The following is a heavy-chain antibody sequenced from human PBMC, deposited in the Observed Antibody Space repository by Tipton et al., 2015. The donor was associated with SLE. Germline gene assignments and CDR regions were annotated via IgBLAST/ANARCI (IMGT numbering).Heavy chain of an antibody. D-gene: IGHD1-1*01. CDR2: IKQDGSEK. J-gene: IGHJ4*02. CDR3: ARGGNGYYFDY. Sequence: SLRLSCAASGFTVSSNYMSWVRQAPGKGLEWVANIKQDGSEKYYVDSVKGRFTISRDNAKNSLYLQMNSLRAEDTAVYYCARGGNGYYFDYWGQGTLVTVSS. CDR1: GFTVSSNY. V-gene: IGHV3-7*01.